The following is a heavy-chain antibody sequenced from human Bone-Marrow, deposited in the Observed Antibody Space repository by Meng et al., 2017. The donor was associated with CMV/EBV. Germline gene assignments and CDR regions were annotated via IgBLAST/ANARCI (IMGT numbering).Heavy chain of an antibody. Sequence: ESLKISCTVSGGSISSSSYYWGWIRQPPGKGLEWIGSIYYSGRTYYNPSLKSRVTILVDTSKNQVSLKLSSVTAADTAVYYCARRPHQGVVMPQFDPWGQGTLFTVSS. J-gene: IGHJ5*02. CDR2: IYYSGRT. D-gene: IGHD3-3*01. CDR3: ARRPHQGVVMPQFDP. CDR1: GGSISSSSYY. V-gene: IGHV4-39*07.